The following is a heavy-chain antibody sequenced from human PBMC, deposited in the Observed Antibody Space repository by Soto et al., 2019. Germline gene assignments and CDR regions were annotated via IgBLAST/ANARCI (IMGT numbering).Heavy chain of an antibody. J-gene: IGHJ5*02. D-gene: IGHD1-26*01. V-gene: IGHV3-23*01. CDR2: IGGSGGST. Sequence: EVQLLESGGGLVQPGGSLRLSCAASRFTFSRYAMSWVRQAPGKGLEWVSAIGGSGGSTFYADSVKGRFTISRNNSNNTLHTQMNTLTAEDTAVYHCAKGMSGSYSYNWFDPWGQGTLVTVSS. CDR1: RFTFSRYA. CDR3: AKGMSGSYSYNWFDP.